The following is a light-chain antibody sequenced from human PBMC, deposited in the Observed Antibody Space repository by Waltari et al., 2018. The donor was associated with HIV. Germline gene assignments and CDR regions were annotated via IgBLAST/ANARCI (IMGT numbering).Light chain of an antibody. V-gene: IGKV3-20*01. CDR3: QQYGDSAIT. CDR1: QSIISDY. CDR2: GAS. J-gene: IGKJ5*01. Sequence: ETVLTQSPGTLSLSPGERATLSCRASQSIISDYLAWYQQKPGQAPRLLIYGASSRATGIPNRFSGSVSGTDFTLTISRLEPADFAVYYCQQYGDSAITFGQGTRLEIK.